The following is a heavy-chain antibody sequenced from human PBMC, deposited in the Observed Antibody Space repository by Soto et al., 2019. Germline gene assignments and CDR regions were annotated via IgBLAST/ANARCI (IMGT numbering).Heavy chain of an antibody. J-gene: IGHJ4*02. Sequence: SETLSLTCAVYGGSFSGYYWSWIRQPPGKGLEWIGEINHSGSTNYNPSLMSRVTISVDKSKNQFSLILNSVTAADTAIYYCGRNGHYCVDYWGMGSLVTVSS. V-gene: IGHV4-34*01. CDR2: INHSGST. CDR3: GRNGHYCVDY. CDR1: GGSFSGYY. D-gene: IGHD2-21*01.